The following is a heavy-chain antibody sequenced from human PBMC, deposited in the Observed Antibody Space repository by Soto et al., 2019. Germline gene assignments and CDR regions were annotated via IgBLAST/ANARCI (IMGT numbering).Heavy chain of an antibody. Sequence: EVQLLESGGGLVQPGGSLRLSCAASGYTFSSYAMSWVRQAPGKGLEWVSAISGSGGSTYYADSVKGRFTISRDNSKNTLYLQMNSLRAEDTALYYCAKGGYGPYYYGMDVWGQGTTVTVSS. CDR2: ISGSGGST. J-gene: IGHJ6*02. CDR3: AKGGYGPYYYGMDV. D-gene: IGHD5-18*01. CDR1: GYTFSSYA. V-gene: IGHV3-23*01.